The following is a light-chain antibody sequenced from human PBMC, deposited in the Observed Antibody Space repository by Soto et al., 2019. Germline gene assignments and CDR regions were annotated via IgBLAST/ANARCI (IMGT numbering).Light chain of an antibody. CDR2: AAS. CDR1: QGIGSY. Sequence: DIQLTQSPAFLSASVGDRVTITCRASQGIGSYLAWYQQKPGKAPKLLIYAASTLQSGVPSRFSGSGSGTEFPLTISSLQAEDCATYHCQQLNSYPLTFGPGTKVEIK. J-gene: IGKJ1*01. CDR3: QQLNSYPLT. V-gene: IGKV1-9*01.